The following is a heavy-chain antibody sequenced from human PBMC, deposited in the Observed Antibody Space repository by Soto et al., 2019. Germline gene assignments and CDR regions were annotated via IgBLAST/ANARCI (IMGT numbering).Heavy chain of an antibody. Sequence: SVKVSCKTSGGTFNSYLIDWVRQAPGQGLEWMGGIIPAFGTAKYAQKFQGRVTITADKSTTTAYMELRTLTSEDTAVYYCARGLDQPPVGLYFDTWGQGTLVTVSS. CDR3: ARGLDQPPVGLYFDT. V-gene: IGHV1-69*06. CDR2: IIPAFGTA. J-gene: IGHJ4*02. D-gene: IGHD2-2*01. CDR1: GGTFNSYL.